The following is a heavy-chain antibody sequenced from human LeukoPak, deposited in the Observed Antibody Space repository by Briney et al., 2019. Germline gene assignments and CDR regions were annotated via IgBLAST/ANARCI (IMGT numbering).Heavy chain of an antibody. D-gene: IGHD6-19*01. J-gene: IGHJ6*04. CDR1: GSTFSSYS. V-gene: IGHV3-21*04. Sequence: GGSLRLSCAASGSTFSSYSMNWVRQAPGKGLEWVSSISSSSSYIYYADSVKGRFTISRDNAKNSLYLQMNSLRAEDMAVYYCARDPGGYSSGGELDVWGKGTTVTVSS. CDR3: ARDPGGYSSGGELDV. CDR2: ISSSSSYI.